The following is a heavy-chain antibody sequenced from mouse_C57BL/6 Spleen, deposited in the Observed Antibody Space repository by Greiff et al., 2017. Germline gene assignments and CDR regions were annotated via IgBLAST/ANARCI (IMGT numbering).Heavy chain of an antibody. Sequence: VKLQESGPELVKPGASVKISCKASGYAFSSSWMNWVKQRPGKGLEWIGRIYPGDGDTNYNGKFKGKATLTADKSSSTAYMQLSSRTSEDSAVYICARWDYYGSRSLYYFDYWGQGTTLTVSS. CDR3: ARWDYYGSRSLYYFDY. CDR2: IYPGDGDT. D-gene: IGHD1-1*01. CDR1: GYAFSSSW. J-gene: IGHJ2*01. V-gene: IGHV1-82*01.